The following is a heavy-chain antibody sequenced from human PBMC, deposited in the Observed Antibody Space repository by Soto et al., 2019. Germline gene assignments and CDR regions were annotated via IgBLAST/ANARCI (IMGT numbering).Heavy chain of an antibody. V-gene: IGHV3-21*01. Sequence: SGGSLRLSCAASGFTFSSYSMNWVRQAPGKGLEWVSSISSSSSYIYYADSVKGRFTISRDNAKNSLYLQMNSLRAEDTAVYYCATGGEQLAPYNWFDPWGQGTLVTVSS. D-gene: IGHD6-6*01. J-gene: IGHJ5*02. CDR3: ATGGEQLAPYNWFDP. CDR2: ISSSSSYI. CDR1: GFTFSSYS.